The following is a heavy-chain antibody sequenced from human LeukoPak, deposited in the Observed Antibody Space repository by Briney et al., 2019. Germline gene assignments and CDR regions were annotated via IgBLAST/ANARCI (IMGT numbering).Heavy chain of an antibody. D-gene: IGHD3-3*01. CDR1: GYTFTGYY. CDR3: ARDRRKRYDFWSGYLPLDY. J-gene: IGHJ4*02. Sequence: ASVKVSCKASGYTFTGYYMHWVRQAPGQGLEWMGWINPNSGGTNYAQKFQGRVTMTRDTSISTAYMELSRLRSDDTAVYYCARDRRKRYDFWSGYLPLDYWGQGTLVTVSS. V-gene: IGHV1-2*02. CDR2: INPNSGGT.